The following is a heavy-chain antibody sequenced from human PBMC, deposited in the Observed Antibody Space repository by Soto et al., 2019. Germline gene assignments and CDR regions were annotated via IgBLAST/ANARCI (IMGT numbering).Heavy chain of an antibody. CDR3: AKGGYYDILTGFNYYYYMDV. CDR1: GFTFSSYA. CDR2: ISGSGGST. J-gene: IGHJ6*03. D-gene: IGHD3-9*01. V-gene: IGHV3-23*01. Sequence: GSLRLSCAASGFTFSSYAMSWVRQAPGKGLEWVSAISGSGGSTYYADSVKGRFTISRDNSKNTLYLQMNSLRAEDTAVYYCAKGGYYDILTGFNYYYYMDVWGKGTTVTVSS.